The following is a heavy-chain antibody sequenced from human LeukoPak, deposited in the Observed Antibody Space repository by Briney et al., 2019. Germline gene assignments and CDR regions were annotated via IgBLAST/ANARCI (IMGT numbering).Heavy chain of an antibody. D-gene: IGHD6-13*01. CDR1: GGSFSGYY. CDR2: INHSGST. Sequence: SETLSLTCAVYGGSFSGYYWSWIRQPPRKGLEWIGEINHSGSTNYNPSLKSRVTISVDTSKNQFSLKLSSVTAADTAVYYCARGRAAAAYWGQGTLVTVSS. V-gene: IGHV4-34*01. J-gene: IGHJ4*02. CDR3: ARGRAAAAY.